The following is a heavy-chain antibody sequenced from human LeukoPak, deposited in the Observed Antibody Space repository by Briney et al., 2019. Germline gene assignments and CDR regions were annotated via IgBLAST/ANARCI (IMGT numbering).Heavy chain of an antibody. CDR2: IKQDGSEK. D-gene: IGHD2-2*01. V-gene: IGHV3-7*01. CDR3: ARGQGYESYYYMDV. Sequence: GGSLRLSCAAFGFTFTDYWMSWVRQAPGKGLEWVANIKQDGSEKYYVDSVKGRFTISRDNSNNTVYLQMNNLRPEDTAVFYCARGQGYESYYYMDVWGKGTTVSVSS. CDR1: GFTFTDYW. J-gene: IGHJ6*03.